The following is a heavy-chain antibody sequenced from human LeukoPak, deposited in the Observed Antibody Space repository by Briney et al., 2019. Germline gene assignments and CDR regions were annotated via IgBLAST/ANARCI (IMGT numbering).Heavy chain of an antibody. V-gene: IGHV4-61*02. CDR3: AREHPNIPFDY. D-gene: IGHD2/OR15-2a*01. J-gene: IGHJ4*02. CDR2: IYTSGST. CDR1: VGSISSGSYY. Sequence: PSHTLSLTCTVSVGSISSGSYYWSCIRQPAGRGLEWIGRIYTSGSTNYNPSLKSRVTISVDTSKNQFSLKLSSVTAADTAVYYCAREHPNIPFDYWGQGTLVTVSS.